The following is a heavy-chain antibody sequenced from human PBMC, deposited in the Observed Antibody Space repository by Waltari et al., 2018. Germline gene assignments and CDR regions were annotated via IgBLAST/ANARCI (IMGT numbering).Heavy chain of an antibody. Sequence: QVQLQESGPGLVTPSATLSLTCTVSGGTISSYSCSWLLPPPGKGREWIGYIDYSGSTNYNPSLKSRVTISVDTSKNQFSLKLSSGTAADTAVYYCARMAGNIYYYYGMDVWGQGTTVTVSS. CDR2: IDYSGST. V-gene: IGHV4-59*01. CDR3: ARMAGNIYYYYGMDV. J-gene: IGHJ6*02. CDR1: GGTISSYS. D-gene: IGHD6-19*01.